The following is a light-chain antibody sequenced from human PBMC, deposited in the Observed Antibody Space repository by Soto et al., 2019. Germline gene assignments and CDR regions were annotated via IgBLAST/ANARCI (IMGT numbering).Light chain of an antibody. J-gene: IGLJ2*01. CDR1: SSNIGAGYD. CDR2: GNI. V-gene: IGLV1-40*01. CDR3: QSYDSSLSGFVV. Sequence: QSVLTQPPSVSGAPGQRVTISCTGRSSNIGAGYDVHWYQQLPGTAPKLLIYGNINRPSGVPDRFSGSKSGTSASLAITGLQAEDEADYYCQSYDSSLSGFVVFGGVTKLTVL.